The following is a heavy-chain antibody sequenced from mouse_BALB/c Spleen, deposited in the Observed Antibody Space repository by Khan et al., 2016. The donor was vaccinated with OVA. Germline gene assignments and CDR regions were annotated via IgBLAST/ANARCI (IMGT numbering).Heavy chain of an antibody. CDR1: GYAFTNYL. CDR3: ASGGFGVFAY. D-gene: IGHD3-1*01. CDR2: INPGSGGT. V-gene: IGHV1-54*01. Sequence: VQLQESGAELVRPGTSVKVSCKASGYAFTNYLIEWVKQRPGQGLEWIGVINPGSGGTNYNEKFKGKATLTADKSSSTAYMQLSSLTSDVSAVYCCASGGFGVFAYWGQGTLVTVSA. J-gene: IGHJ3*01.